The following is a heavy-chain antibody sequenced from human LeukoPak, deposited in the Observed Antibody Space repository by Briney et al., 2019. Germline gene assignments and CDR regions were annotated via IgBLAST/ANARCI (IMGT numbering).Heavy chain of an antibody. J-gene: IGHJ4*02. CDR1: GGTFSSYV. CDR2: IIPIFGTA. D-gene: IGHD3-10*01. CDR3: ARVAPPERRGVWFGER. V-gene: IGHV1-69*13. Sequence: SVKVSCKASGGTFSSYVISWVRQAPGQGLEWMGGIIPIFGTANYAQKFQGRVTITADESTSTAYMELSSLRSEDTAVYYCARVAPPERRGVWFGERWGQGTLVTVSS.